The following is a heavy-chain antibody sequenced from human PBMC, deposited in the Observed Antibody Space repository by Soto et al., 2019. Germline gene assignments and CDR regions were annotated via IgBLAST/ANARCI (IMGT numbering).Heavy chain of an antibody. CDR2: IIPIFGTA. Sequence: RASVKVSCKASGCTFSSYASSWVRQAPGQGLEWMGGIIPIFGTANYAQKFQGRVTITADESTSTAYMELSSLRSEDTAVYYCARANDSSGYYYGDAFDLWGRGTIVTVSS. V-gene: IGHV1-69*13. D-gene: IGHD3-22*01. J-gene: IGHJ3*01. CDR3: ARANDSSGYYYGDAFDL. CDR1: GCTFSSYA.